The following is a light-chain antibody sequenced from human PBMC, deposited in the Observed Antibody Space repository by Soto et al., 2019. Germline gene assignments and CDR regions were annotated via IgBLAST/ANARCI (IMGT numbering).Light chain of an antibody. CDR3: SSYTSSRTLA. J-gene: IGLJ1*01. V-gene: IGLV2-14*01. CDR2: EVS. CDR1: SSDIGGDYNY. Sequence: QSVLTQPASVSGSPGQSITISCTGTSSDIGGDYNYVSWYQQHPGKAPKLMIYEVSDRPSGVSNRLSGSRSGNTASLTISGLQAEDEADYYCSSYTSSRTLAFGTGTKVTAL.